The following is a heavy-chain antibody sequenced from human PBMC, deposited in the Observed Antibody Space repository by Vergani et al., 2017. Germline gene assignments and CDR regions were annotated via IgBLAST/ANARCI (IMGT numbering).Heavy chain of an antibody. V-gene: IGHV4-59*01. Sequence: QVQLQESGPGLVKPSETLSLTCTVSGGSISNYYWSWIRQPPGKGMEWIGYIYYSGSTNSNPSLKSRVTISVDTSKNQFSLKLSSVTAADTAVYYCARDSRYYDFWSGYKDDAFDIWGQGTMVTVSS. CDR3: ARDSRYYDFWSGYKDDAFDI. J-gene: IGHJ3*02. CDR1: GGSISNYY. CDR2: IYYSGST. D-gene: IGHD3-3*01.